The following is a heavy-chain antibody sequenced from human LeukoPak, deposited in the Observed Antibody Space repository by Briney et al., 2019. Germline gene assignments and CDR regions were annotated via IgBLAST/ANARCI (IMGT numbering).Heavy chain of an antibody. J-gene: IGHJ4*02. D-gene: IGHD2-15*01. CDR2: IYYSGST. V-gene: IGHV4-59*08. CDR3: ARRGLGDATFDY. CDR1: GGSISSYY. Sequence: PSETLSLTCTVSGGSISSYYWSWIRQPPGKGLEWIGYIYYSGSTNYNPSLKSRVTISVDTSKNQFSLKLSSVTAADTAVYYCARRGLGDATFDYWGQGTLVTVSS.